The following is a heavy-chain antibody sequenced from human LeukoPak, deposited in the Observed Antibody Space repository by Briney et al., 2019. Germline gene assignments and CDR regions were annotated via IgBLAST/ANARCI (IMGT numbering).Heavy chain of an antibody. CDR2: IYSGGST. Sequence: PGGSLRLSCAASGFTVSSNYMSWVRQAPGKGLEWVSVIYSGGSTYYADSVKGRFTISRDNSKNTLYLQMNSLRAEDTAVYYCANDKYYYDSSGYFPSFDYWGQGTLVTVSS. V-gene: IGHV3-53*01. CDR3: ANDKYYYDSSGYFPSFDY. D-gene: IGHD3-22*01. J-gene: IGHJ4*02. CDR1: GFTVSSNY.